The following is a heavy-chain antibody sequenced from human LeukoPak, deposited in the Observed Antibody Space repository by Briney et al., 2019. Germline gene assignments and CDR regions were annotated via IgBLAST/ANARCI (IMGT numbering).Heavy chain of an antibody. D-gene: IGHD3-22*01. J-gene: IGHJ4*02. CDR2: IWYDGSNK. CDR3: ARADSTLLYSDY. CDR1: GFTFSSYG. Sequence: GGSLRLSCAASGFTFSSYGMHWVRQAPGKGLEWVAVIWYDGSNKYYADSVKGRFTISRDNSKNTLYLQMNSLRAEDTAVYYCARADSTLLYSDYWGQGTLVTVSS. V-gene: IGHV3-33*01.